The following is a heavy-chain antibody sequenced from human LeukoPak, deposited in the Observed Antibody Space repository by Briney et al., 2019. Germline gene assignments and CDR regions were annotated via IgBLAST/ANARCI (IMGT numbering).Heavy chain of an antibody. CDR3: ARERGYCSGGSCSDRLGIDV. CDR2: INPNSGGT. J-gene: IGHJ6*02. Sequence: ASVKVSCKASGYTFTGYYMHWVRQAPGQGLEWMGWINPNSGGTNYAQKFQGRVTMTRDTSISTAYMELSRLRSDDTAVYYCARERGYCSGGSCSDRLGIDVWGQGTTVTVSS. CDR1: GYTFTGYY. D-gene: IGHD2-15*01. V-gene: IGHV1-2*02.